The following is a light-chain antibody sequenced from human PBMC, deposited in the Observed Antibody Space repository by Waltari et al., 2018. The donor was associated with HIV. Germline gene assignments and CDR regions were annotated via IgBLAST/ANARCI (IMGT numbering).Light chain of an antibody. CDR2: TAS. CDR1: QNVYSN. J-gene: IGKJ5*01. Sequence: EILITQSPAILSESPGESATVSCRASQNVYSNFAWYQQKPGQPPRLLIYTASTRATGVPARFTGSGFGTDFTLTISGLQSEDFAVYYCQQRGHWPPITFGQGTRLEIK. V-gene: IGKV3-15*01. CDR3: QQRGHWPPIT.